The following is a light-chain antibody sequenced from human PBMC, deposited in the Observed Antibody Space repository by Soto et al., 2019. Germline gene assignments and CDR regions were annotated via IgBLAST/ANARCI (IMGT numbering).Light chain of an antibody. CDR2: RDN. V-gene: IGLV3-9*01. J-gene: IGLJ2*01. CDR3: QVWDSSTVV. Sequence: SYELTQPLSVSVALGQTARITCGGNNIGSKNVHWYQQKPGQAPVLVIYRDNNRPSGIPERFSGSNPGNTATLTVSRAQAGDEADYYCQVWDSSTVVFGGGTKLTVL. CDR1: NIGSKN.